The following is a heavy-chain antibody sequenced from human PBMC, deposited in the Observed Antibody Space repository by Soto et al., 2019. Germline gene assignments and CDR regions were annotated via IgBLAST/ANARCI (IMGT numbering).Heavy chain of an antibody. CDR2: INPNNGGT. CDR1: GYIFSEYY. V-gene: IGHV1-2*02. Sequence: ASVKVSCKASGYIFSEYYIQWVRQAPGQGLECMGWINPNNGGTTYAQKFHGRVTMTRDTSISTAYMELSRLRSDNTAVYFCAKGESSSAVSYSYYGLDVWGQGTTVTVSS. J-gene: IGHJ6*02. CDR3: AKGESSSAVSYSYYGLDV. D-gene: IGHD6-6*01.